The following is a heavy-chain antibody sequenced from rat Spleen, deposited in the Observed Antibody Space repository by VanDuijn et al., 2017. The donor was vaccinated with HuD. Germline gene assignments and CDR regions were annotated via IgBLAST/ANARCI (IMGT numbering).Heavy chain of an antibody. Sequence: QVQLMESGPGLVQPSETLSLTCTVSGFSLIGYSVHWVRQPPGKGLEWMGVMWRGGSTEYNSALKSRLSISRDTSKNQVFLKMNSLQTDDTGTYYCTRDHMMVVIRDWGQGVMVTVSS. D-gene: IGHD1-12*02. CDR3: TRDHMMVVIRD. J-gene: IGHJ2*01. CDR2: MWRGGST. V-gene: IGHV2-45*01. CDR1: GFSLIGYS.